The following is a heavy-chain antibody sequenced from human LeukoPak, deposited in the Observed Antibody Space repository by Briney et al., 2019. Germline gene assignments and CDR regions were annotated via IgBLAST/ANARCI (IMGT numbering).Heavy chain of an antibody. CDR1: GFTFSSYS. CDR3: AKDLWYY. D-gene: IGHD2-8*02. Sequence: GGSLRLSCAASGFTFSSYSMNWVRQAPGKGLEWVSYISSSSSTIYYADSVKGRFTISRDNSKNTLCLQMNSLRAEDTAVYYCAKDLWYYWGQGTLVTVSS. CDR2: ISSSSSTI. V-gene: IGHV3-48*01. J-gene: IGHJ4*02.